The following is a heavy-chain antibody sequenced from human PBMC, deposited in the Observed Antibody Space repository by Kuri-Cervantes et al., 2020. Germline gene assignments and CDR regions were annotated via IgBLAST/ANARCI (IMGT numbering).Heavy chain of an antibody. D-gene: IGHD4-17*01. J-gene: IGHJ4*02. V-gene: IGHV4-38-2*01. CDR2: IYYSGST. CDR1: GFTFSSYS. Sequence: SCAASGFTFSSYSMNWVRQAPGKGLEWIGSIYYSGSTYYNPSLKSRVTISVDTSKNQFSLKLSSVTAAGTAVYYCARVTVTTIASFDYWGQGTLVTVSS. CDR3: ARVTVTTIASFDY.